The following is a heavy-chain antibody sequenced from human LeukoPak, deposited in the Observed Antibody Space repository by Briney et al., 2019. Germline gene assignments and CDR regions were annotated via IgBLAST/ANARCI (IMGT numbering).Heavy chain of an antibody. CDR1: GFTFSSYE. CDR2: ISSSGATI. CDR3: ARAMFSSSWYLDY. V-gene: IGHV3-48*03. J-gene: IGHJ4*02. D-gene: IGHD6-13*01. Sequence: GGSLRLSCAASGFTFSSYEMNWVRQAPGKGLEWVSYISSSGATIYYADSAKGRFTISRDNAENSLYLQLNSLRAEDTAVYYCARAMFSSSWYLDYWGQGTLVTVSS.